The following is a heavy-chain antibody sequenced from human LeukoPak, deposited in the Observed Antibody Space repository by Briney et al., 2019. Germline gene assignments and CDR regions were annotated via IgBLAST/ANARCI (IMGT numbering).Heavy chain of an antibody. CDR2: IIPIFGTA. V-gene: IGHV1-69*06. Sequence: SVKVSCKASGGTFSSYAIGWVRQAPGQGLEWMGGIIPIFGTANYAQKFQGRVTITADKSTSTAYMELSSLRSEDTAVYYCARDVYCSGGSCYWSYGAFDIWGQGTMVTVSS. CDR1: GGTFSSYA. D-gene: IGHD2-15*01. CDR3: ARDVYCSGGSCYWSYGAFDI. J-gene: IGHJ3*02.